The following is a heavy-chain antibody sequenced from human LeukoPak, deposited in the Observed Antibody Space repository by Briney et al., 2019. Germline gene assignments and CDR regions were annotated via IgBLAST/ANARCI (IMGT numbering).Heavy chain of an antibody. CDR3: ARDPWYDFWSGYSDY. D-gene: IGHD3-3*01. V-gene: IGHV1-2*06. CDR2: INPNSGGT. CDR1: GYTFTGYY. Sequence: ASVKVSCKASGYTFTGYYMHWVRQAPGQGLEWMGRINPNSGGTNYAQKFQGRVTMTRDTSISTAYMELSRLRSDDTAVYHCARDPWYDFWSGYSDYWGQGTLVTVSS. J-gene: IGHJ4*02.